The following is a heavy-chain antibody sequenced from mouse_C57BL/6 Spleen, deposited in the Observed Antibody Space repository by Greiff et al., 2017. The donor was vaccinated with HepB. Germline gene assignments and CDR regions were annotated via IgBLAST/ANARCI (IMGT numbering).Heavy chain of an antibody. D-gene: IGHD4-1*01. J-gene: IGHJ3*01. V-gene: IGHV5-6*01. CDR2: ISSGGSYT. CDR1: GFTFSSYG. Sequence: EVKLVESGGDLVKPGGSLKLSCAASGFTFSSYGMSWVRQTPDKRLEWVATISSGGSYTYYPDSVKGRFTISRDNAKNTLYLQMSSLKSEDTAMDYCSRDWDVRAWFAYWGQGTLVTVSA. CDR3: SRDWDVRAWFAY.